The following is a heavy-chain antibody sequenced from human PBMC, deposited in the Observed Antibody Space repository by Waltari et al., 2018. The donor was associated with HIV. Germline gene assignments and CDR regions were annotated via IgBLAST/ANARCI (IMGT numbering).Heavy chain of an antibody. CDR3: ARGGYITIIAAFDY. CDR1: GFTFSSYA. CDR2: ISYDGSNK. D-gene: IGHD3-22*01. Sequence: QVQLVDSGGGVVQHGRSLRLSCAASGFTFSSYAMHWIRQAPGKGLEWVAVISYDGSNKYYADSVKGRFTISRDNSKNTLYLQMNSLRTEDTAVYYCARGGYITIIAAFDYWGQGTLVTVSS. V-gene: IGHV3-30*01. J-gene: IGHJ4*02.